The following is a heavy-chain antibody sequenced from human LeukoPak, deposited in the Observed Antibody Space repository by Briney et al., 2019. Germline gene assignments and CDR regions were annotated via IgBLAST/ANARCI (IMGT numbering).Heavy chain of an antibody. V-gene: IGHV3-9*01. D-gene: IGHD5-18*01. Sequence: GGSLRLSCAASGFTFDDYAMHWVRQAPGKGLEWVSGISWNSGSIGYADSVKGRFTISRDNSKNTLYLQMNSLRAEDTAVYYCAKVSGITAMVLSEYFDYWGQGTLVTVSS. CDR1: GFTFDDYA. CDR3: AKVSGITAMVLSEYFDY. CDR2: ISWNSGSI. J-gene: IGHJ4*02.